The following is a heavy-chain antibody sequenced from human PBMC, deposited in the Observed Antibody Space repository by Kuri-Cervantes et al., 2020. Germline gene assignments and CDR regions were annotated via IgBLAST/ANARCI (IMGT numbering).Heavy chain of an antibody. CDR1: GFTFSDYY. J-gene: IGHJ4*02. CDR2: ISSSSSYI. CDR3: ARDLGWTFDY. Sequence: GESLKISCAASGFTFSDYYMNWVRQAPGKGLEWVSSISSSSSYIYYADSVKGRFTISRDNAKNSLYLQMNSLRAEDTAVYYCARDLGWTFDYWGQGALVTVSS. D-gene: IGHD3/OR15-3a*01. V-gene: IGHV3-21*01.